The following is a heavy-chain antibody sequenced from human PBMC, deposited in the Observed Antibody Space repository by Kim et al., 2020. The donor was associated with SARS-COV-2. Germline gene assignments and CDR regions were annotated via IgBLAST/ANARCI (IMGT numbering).Heavy chain of an antibody. D-gene: IGHD3-22*01. J-gene: IGHJ5*02. V-gene: IGHV1-3*01. CDR1: GYTFTSYA. CDR2: INAGNGNT. Sequence: ASVKVSCKASGYTFTSYAMHWVRQAPGQRLEWMGWINAGNGNTKYSQKFQGRVTITRDTSASTAYMELSSLRSEDTAVYYCARAPPHYYDSSGYEFDPWGQGTLVTVSS. CDR3: ARAPPHYYDSSGYEFDP.